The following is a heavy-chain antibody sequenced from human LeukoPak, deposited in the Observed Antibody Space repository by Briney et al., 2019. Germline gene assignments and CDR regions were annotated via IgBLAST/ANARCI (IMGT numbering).Heavy chain of an antibody. D-gene: IGHD4-11*01. Sequence: PSETLSLTCAVSGGSITSYYWNWIRQPAGKGLEWIGRIHISGSSKYNPSLKSRVTMSLDTSTNQDSLKLSSVTAADTAVYYCARERSTSVNTYYFDSWGQGTLVTVSS. V-gene: IGHV4-4*07. J-gene: IGHJ4*02. CDR2: IHISGSS. CDR3: ARERSTSVNTYYFDS. CDR1: GGSITSYY.